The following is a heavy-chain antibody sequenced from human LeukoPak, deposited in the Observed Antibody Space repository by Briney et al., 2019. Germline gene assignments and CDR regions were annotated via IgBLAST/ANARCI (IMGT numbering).Heavy chain of an antibody. CDR3: ARVDIAVDLYFDY. CDR1: GYTSTSYY. D-gene: IGHD6-19*01. CDR2: INPSGGST. Sequence: ASVKVSCQASGYTSTSYYMHWARQAPGQGLEWMGIINPSGGSTSYAQKFQGRVTMTRDTSTSTVYMELSSLRSEDTAVYYCARVDIAVDLYFDYWGQGTLVTVSS. V-gene: IGHV1-46*01. J-gene: IGHJ4*02.